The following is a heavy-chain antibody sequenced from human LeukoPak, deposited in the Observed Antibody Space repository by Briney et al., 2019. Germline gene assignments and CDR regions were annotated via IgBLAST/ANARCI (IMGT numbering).Heavy chain of an antibody. CDR1: GESFSDYY. Sequence: SETLSLTCAVYGESFSDYYWSWIRQPPGKGLEWIREIPHSGSTNYNPSLKSRVTMSLDTSKNQFSLNLTSVTAADTAVYYCARNPDSDHFDYWGQGTLVTVSS. CDR2: IPHSGST. CDR3: ARNPDSDHFDY. J-gene: IGHJ4*02. V-gene: IGHV4-34*01. D-gene: IGHD1-14*01.